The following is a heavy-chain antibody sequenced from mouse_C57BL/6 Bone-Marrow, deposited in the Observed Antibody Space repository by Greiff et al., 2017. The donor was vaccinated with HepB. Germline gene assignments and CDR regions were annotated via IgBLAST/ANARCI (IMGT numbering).Heavy chain of an antibody. Sequence: QVQLQQSGAELVKPGASVKLSCKASGYTFTSYWMHWVKQRPGQGLEWSGMIHPNSGSTNYNEKFKSKATLTVDKSSSTAYMQLSSLTSEDSAVYYCARLGMATTAYWGQGTLVTVSA. D-gene: IGHD2-12*01. V-gene: IGHV1-64*01. CDR3: ARLGMATTAY. CDR2: IHPNSGST. CDR1: GYTFTSYW. J-gene: IGHJ3*01.